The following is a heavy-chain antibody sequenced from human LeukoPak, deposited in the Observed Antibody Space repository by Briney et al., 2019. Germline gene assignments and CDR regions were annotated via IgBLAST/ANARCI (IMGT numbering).Heavy chain of an antibody. CDR2: NKNRGST. CDR1: GIHFRDHY. CDR3: ARARDWSYYSYYYGMYV. Sequence: SETPYPTCSSHGIHFRDHYCNLIRQPSGKGLEVSGENKNRGSTNYNPSLKSRVTISVDTSKNQLSLKLSSVTAADTAVYYCARARDWSYYSYYYGMYVWGKGTTVTVSS. J-gene: IGHJ6*04. V-gene: IGHV4-34*01. D-gene: IGHD3/OR15-3a*01.